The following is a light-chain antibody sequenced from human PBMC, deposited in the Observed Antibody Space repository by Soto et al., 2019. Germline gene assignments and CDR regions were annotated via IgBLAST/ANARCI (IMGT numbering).Light chain of an antibody. Sequence: QSALTQRRSVSGSPGQSVTISCAGTSSDVGGYNYVSWYQQHPGKAPKLMIYDVSKRPSGVPDRFSGSKSGNTASLTISGLQADDEADYYCCSYAGRYTYVFGTGTKV. J-gene: IGLJ1*01. CDR3: CSYAGRYTYV. CDR2: DVS. V-gene: IGLV2-11*01. CDR1: SSDVGGYNY.